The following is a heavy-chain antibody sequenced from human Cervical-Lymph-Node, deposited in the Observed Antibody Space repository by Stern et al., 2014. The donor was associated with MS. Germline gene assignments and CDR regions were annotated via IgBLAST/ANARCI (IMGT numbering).Heavy chain of an antibody. CDR2: ISADGTLK. CDR3: AKGDNWRRLNP. CDR1: GFTFSAYG. D-gene: IGHD1-20*01. V-gene: IGHV3-30*18. J-gene: IGHJ5*02. Sequence: QVQLVESGGGVVQPGRSLRLSCAASGFTFSAYGMHWVRQAPGQGLEWVGVISADGTLKFYGDSVKGRFTISRDNSKNTLFLQMNSLRAEDTAVYYCAKGDNWRRLNPWGQGTLVTVSS.